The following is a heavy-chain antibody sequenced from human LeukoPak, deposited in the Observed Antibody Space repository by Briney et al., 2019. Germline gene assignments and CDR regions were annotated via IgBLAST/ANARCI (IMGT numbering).Heavy chain of an antibody. CDR3: ARPLSGPRLQRWFDP. D-gene: IGHD4-11*01. J-gene: IGHJ5*02. CDR1: GGSFSGYY. V-gene: IGHV4-34*01. Sequence: SETLSLTCAVYGGSFSGYYWSWIRQPPGKGLEWIGEINHSGSTNYNPSLKSRVTISVDTSKNQFSLKLSSVTAADTAVYYCARPLSGPRLQRWFDPWGQGTLVTVSS. CDR2: INHSGST.